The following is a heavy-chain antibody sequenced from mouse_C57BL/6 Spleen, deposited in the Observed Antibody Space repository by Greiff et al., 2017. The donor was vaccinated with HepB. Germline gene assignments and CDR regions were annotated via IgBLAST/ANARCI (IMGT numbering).Heavy chain of an antibody. V-gene: IGHV1-53*01. CDR2: INPSNGGT. CDR1: GYTFTSYW. D-gene: IGHD2-5*01. J-gene: IGHJ4*01. CDR3: ARGIPYYSNLGAMDY. Sequence: VQLQQSGTELVKPGASVKLSCKASGYTFTSYWMHWVKQRPGQGLEWIGNINPSNGGTNYNEKSKSKATLTVDKSSSTAYMQLSSLTSEDSAVYYCARGIPYYSNLGAMDYWGQGTSVTVSS.